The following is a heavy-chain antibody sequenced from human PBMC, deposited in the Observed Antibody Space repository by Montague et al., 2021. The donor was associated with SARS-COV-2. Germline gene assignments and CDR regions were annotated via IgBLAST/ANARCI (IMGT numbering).Heavy chain of an antibody. V-gene: IGHV3-48*04. J-gene: IGHJ6*02. CDR1: GFTFSSYS. D-gene: IGHD6-6*01. CDR3: ARDRLVKYVDYYYYYGMGV. Sequence: SLRLSCAASGFTFSSYSMNWVRQAPGKGLEWVSYISSSSSTIYYADSVKDRFTISRDNAKNSLYLQMNSLRAEDTAVYYCARDRLVKYVDYYYYYGMGVWGQGTTVTVSS. CDR2: ISSSSSTI.